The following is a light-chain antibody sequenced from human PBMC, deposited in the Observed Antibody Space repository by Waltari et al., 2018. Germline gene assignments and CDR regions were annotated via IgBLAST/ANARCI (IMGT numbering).Light chain of an antibody. CDR3: QSYDTGLKGYV. CDR2: ENI. J-gene: IGLJ1*01. CDR1: SPNFGAGYD. Sequence: QSVLTQPPSVSGAPGQRVTISCTGSSPNFGAGYDVHWYQPLPGTAPKVLIYENINRPSGVPDRFSGSKSGTSASLAITGLQAEDEADYYCQSYDTGLKGYVFGTGTKVTVL. V-gene: IGLV1-40*01.